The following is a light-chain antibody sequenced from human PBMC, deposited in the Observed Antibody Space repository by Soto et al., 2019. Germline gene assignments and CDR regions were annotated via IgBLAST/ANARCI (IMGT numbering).Light chain of an antibody. CDR2: GAS. Sequence: EIVLTQSPGTLSLSPGERATLSCRASQCVSSSYLAWYQQKPGQAPRLLIYGASSRATGIPDRFSGSGSGTDFTLTISRLEPEDFAVYYCQQYGSSPSTTFGQGTRLEIK. V-gene: IGKV3-20*01. J-gene: IGKJ5*01. CDR3: QQYGSSPSTT. CDR1: QCVSSSY.